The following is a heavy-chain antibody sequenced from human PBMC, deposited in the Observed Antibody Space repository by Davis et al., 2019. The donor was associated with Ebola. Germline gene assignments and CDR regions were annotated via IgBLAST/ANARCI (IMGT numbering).Heavy chain of an antibody. J-gene: IGHJ6*02. CDR3: ARDNFYYYGMDV. CDR2: IIPMYGTI. V-gene: IGHV1-69*06. CDR1: GGTFSSYA. Sequence: SVKVSCKASGGTFSSYAITWVRQAPGQGLEWMGGIIPMYGTINYAQRFQGRVTITADRSSNTVYMELASLTSDDTAVYYCARDNFYYYGMDVRGQGTTVTVS.